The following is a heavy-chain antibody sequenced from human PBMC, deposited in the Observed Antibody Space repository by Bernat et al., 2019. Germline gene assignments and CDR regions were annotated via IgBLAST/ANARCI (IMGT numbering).Heavy chain of an antibody. Sequence: EVQLVESGGGLVKPGGSLRLSCAASGFTFSNAWMSWVRQAPGKGLEWVGRIKSKTDGGTTDYAAPVKGRFTISRDGSKNTLYLQMNSLKTEDTAVYYCTTDRDEWLDAFDIWGQGTMVTVSS. CDR1: GFTFSNAW. D-gene: IGHD6-19*01. J-gene: IGHJ3*02. CDR3: TTDRDEWLDAFDI. CDR2: IKSKTDGGTT. V-gene: IGHV3-15*01.